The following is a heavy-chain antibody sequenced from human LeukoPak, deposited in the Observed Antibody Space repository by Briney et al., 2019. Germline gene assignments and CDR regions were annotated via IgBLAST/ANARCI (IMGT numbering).Heavy chain of an antibody. CDR3: ARDWGRGDSKYLDF. Sequence: GGSLRLSCAASGFTFNNYGRHWVRQAPGKGLECVALISNDGSKKYYAGSAKGRFTISRDNSRNTVFLEMNSLRGDDTAVYFCARDWGRGDSKYLDFWGQGILVTVSS. D-gene: IGHD4-17*01. CDR2: ISNDGSKK. V-gene: IGHV3-30*03. J-gene: IGHJ4*02. CDR1: GFTFNNYG.